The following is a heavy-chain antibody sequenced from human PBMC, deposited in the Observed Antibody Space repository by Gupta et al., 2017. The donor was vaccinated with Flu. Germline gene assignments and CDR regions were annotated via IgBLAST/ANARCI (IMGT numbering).Heavy chain of an antibody. Sequence: EVQLLESGGGLVQPGGSLRLPCAASGFKFTSYSMSWVRQAPGKGLEWVSTICASGLCPFYADSVKGRFTITRDNFKNTIYLQMNSLRAEDTAIYYCAKAATDFDSWGQGTLVTVSS. V-gene: IGHV3-23*01. CDR1: GFKFTSYS. CDR3: AKAATDFDS. D-gene: IGHD1-26*01. J-gene: IGHJ4*02. CDR2: ICASGLCP.